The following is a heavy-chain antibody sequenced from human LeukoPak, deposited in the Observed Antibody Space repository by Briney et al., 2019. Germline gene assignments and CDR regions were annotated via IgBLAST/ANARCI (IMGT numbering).Heavy chain of an antibody. CDR3: ARVGRYCSSTSCYKGAFDI. D-gene: IGHD2-2*02. CDR2: IYTSGST. V-gene: IGHV4-61*02. CDR1: GGSISSGSYY. Sequence: PSETLSLTCTVPGGSISSGSYYWSWIRQPAGKGLEWIGRIYTSGSTNYNPSLKSRVTISVDTSKNQFSLKLSSVTAADTAVYYCARVGRYCSSTSCYKGAFDIWGQGTMVTVSS. J-gene: IGHJ3*02.